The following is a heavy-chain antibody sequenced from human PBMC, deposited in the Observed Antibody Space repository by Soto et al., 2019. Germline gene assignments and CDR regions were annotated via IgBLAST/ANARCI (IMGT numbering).Heavy chain of an antibody. Sequence: GGSLRLSCAASGFTFSSYAMSWVRQAPWKGLEWVSTISGSGGSTYYAESVKGRFTISRDNSKNTVYLQMNSLRAEGTAVYYCPHPPRFFSGCSSHGAFFSFRTQGTFD. CDR3: PHPPRFFSGCSSHGAFFSFRTQGTFD. CDR2: ISGSGGST. CDR1: GFTFSSYA. V-gene: IGHV3-23*01. D-gene: IGHD2-15*01. J-gene: IGHJ3*01.